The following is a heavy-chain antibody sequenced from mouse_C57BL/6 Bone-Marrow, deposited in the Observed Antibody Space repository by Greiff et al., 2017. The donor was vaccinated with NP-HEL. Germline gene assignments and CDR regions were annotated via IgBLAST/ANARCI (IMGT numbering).Heavy chain of an antibody. J-gene: IGHJ4*01. V-gene: IGHV5-6*01. CDR2: ISSGGSYT. CDR1: GFTFSSYG. CDR3: ARGEVVRAMDY. D-gene: IGHD1-1*01. Sequence: EVQVVESGGDLVKPGGSLKLSCAASGFTFSSYGMSWVRQTPDKRLEWVATISSGGSYTYYPDSVKGRFTISRDNAKNTLYLQMSSLKSEDTAMYYCARGEVVRAMDYWGQGTSVTVSS.